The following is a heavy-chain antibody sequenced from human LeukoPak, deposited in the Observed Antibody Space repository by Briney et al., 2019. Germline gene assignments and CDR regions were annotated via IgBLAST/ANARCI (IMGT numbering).Heavy chain of an antibody. Sequence: GGSLRLSCSASGFTFSSYAMHWVRQAPGKGLEYVSAISSDGATTYYADSVKGRFTISRDNTKNTLYLQMSSLRAEDTAVYYCVKAMATYGYRVPFDYWGQGTLVTVSS. CDR3: VKAMATYGYRVPFDY. CDR2: ISSDGATT. J-gene: IGHJ4*02. V-gene: IGHV3-64D*09. CDR1: GFTFSSYA. D-gene: IGHD5-18*01.